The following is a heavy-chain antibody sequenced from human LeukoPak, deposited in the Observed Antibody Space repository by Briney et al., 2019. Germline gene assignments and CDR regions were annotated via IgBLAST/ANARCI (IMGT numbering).Heavy chain of an antibody. D-gene: IGHD2-2*01. V-gene: IGHV4-34*01. Sequence: PSETLSLTCAVYGGSFSGYYWSWIRQPPGKGLEGIGEINHSGSTNYNPSLKSRVTISVDTSKNQFSLKLSSVTAADTAVYYCARRGCSSTSCYRYYYGMDVWGQGTTVTVSS. CDR2: INHSGST. CDR3: ARRGCSSTSCYRYYYGMDV. CDR1: GGSFSGYY. J-gene: IGHJ6*02.